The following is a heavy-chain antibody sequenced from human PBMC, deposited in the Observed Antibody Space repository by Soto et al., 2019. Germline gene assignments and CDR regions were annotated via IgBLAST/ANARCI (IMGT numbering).Heavy chain of an antibody. CDR2: ISGSGGST. CDR1: GFTFSNYA. D-gene: IGHD2-2*01. V-gene: IGHV3-23*01. CDR3: AKGDRYQLLSWFDS. Sequence: PGGSLRLSCAASGFTFSNYAMNWVLQAPGKGLEWVSVISGSGGSTKYADSVKGRFTISRDNSENTAYLQMNSLRAEDTAVYYCAKGDRYQLLSWFDSWGQGTLVTVSS. J-gene: IGHJ5*01.